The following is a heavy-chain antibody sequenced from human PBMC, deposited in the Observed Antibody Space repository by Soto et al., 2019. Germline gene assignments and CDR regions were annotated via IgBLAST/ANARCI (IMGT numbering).Heavy chain of an antibody. Sequence: PSETLSLTCTVSGGSISSGDYYWSWIRQPPGKGLEWIGYIYYSGSTYYNPSLKSRVTISVDTSKNQFSLKLSSVTAADTAVYYCAREVGLVAARFDYWGQGTLVTASS. CDR2: IYYSGST. V-gene: IGHV4-30-4*01. CDR3: AREVGLVAARFDY. CDR1: GGSISSGDYY. D-gene: IGHD5-12*01. J-gene: IGHJ4*02.